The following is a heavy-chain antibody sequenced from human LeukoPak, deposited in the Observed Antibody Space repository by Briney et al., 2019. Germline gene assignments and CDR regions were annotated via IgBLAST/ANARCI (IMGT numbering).Heavy chain of an antibody. V-gene: IGHV5-51*01. D-gene: IGHD7-27*01. Sequence: GESLKISCKGSGYSFTSYWIGWVRQLPGKRLEWVAIIYPGDSDTKYSPSFQGQVTISADKSISTAYLQWSSLKASDTAMYYCARHERSGFDYWGQGTLVTVSS. CDR1: GYSFTSYW. CDR2: IYPGDSDT. CDR3: ARHERSGFDY. J-gene: IGHJ4*02.